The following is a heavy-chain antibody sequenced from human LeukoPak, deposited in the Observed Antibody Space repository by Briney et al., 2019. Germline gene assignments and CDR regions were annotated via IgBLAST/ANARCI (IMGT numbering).Heavy chain of an antibody. CDR3: AKVQLGIGVDY. V-gene: IGHV3-23*01. CDR1: GFSFSSYA. D-gene: IGHD7-27*01. Sequence: PGGSLRLSCAASGFSFSSYAVSWVRQAPGKGLERVRFTISRDDSKNTLYLQMNSLRAEDTAVYYCAKVQLGIGVDYWGQGTLVTVSS. J-gene: IGHJ4*02.